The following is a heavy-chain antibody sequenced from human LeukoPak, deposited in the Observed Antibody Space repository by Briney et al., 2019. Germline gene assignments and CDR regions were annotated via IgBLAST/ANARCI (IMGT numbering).Heavy chain of an antibody. CDR1: GLTFSSYA. CDR2: ISGSGGST. J-gene: IGHJ4*02. Sequence: PGGSLRLSCAASGLTFSSYAMSWVRQAPGKGLEWGSAISGSGGSTYYADSVKGRFTISRDNSKNTLYLQMNSLRAEDTAVYYCAKINNHGSSWYSPFDYWGQGALVTVSS. V-gene: IGHV3-23*01. CDR3: AKINNHGSSWYSPFDY. D-gene: IGHD6-13*01.